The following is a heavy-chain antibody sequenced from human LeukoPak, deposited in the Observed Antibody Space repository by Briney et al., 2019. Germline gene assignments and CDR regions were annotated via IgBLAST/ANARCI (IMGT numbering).Heavy chain of an antibody. CDR3: ARDSESYCGGDCYVGYFQH. CDR1: GGSISSSNW. J-gene: IGHJ1*01. Sequence: SETLSLTCAVSGGSISSSNWWSWVRQPPGKGPEWIGEIYHSGSTNYNPSLKSRVTISVDKSKNQFSLKLSSVTAADTAVYYCARDSESYCGGDCYVGYFQHWGQGTLVTVSS. D-gene: IGHD2-21*02. CDR2: IYHSGST. V-gene: IGHV4-4*02.